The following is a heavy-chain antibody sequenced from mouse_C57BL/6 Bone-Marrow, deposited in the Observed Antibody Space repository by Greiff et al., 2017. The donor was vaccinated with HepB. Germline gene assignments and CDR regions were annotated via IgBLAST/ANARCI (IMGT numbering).Heavy chain of an antibody. D-gene: IGHD2-1*01. CDR3: ASNYRFAY. Sequence: VQLQQSGPELVKPGASVKISCKASGYTFTDYYMNWVKQSHGKSLEWIGDINPNNGGTSYNQKFKGKATLTVDKSSSTAYMELRSLTSEDSAVYYCASNYRFAYWDQGTLVTVSA. CDR1: GYTFTDYY. J-gene: IGHJ3*01. CDR2: INPNNGGT. V-gene: IGHV1-26*01.